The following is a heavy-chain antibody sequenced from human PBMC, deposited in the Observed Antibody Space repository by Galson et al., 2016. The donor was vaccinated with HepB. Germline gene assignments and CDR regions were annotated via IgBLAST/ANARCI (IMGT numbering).Heavy chain of an antibody. CDR2: IIPIFGTS. V-gene: IGHV1-69*13. Sequence: SVKVSCKASEGTFSSYGLSWVRQAPGQGPEWMGGIIPIFGTSDFAQKFQGRVTITADESTTTAYMELRSLRSDDTAVYYCARDEGPDYYHASGNHLFDYWGQGTLVTVSS. CDR3: ARDEGPDYYHASGNHLFDY. CDR1: EGTFSSYG. D-gene: IGHD3-10*01. J-gene: IGHJ4*02.